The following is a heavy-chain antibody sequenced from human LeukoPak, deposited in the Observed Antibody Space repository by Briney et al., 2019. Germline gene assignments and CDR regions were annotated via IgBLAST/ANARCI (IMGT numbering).Heavy chain of an antibody. CDR1: GGSFSGYY. CDR3: AHPALDLTL. CDR2: INHSRST. J-gene: IGHJ4*02. D-gene: IGHD2-2*03. Sequence: PSETLCLTCAVYGGSFSGYYWSWIRQPPGKGLEGIGEINHSRSTNYIPSLNSRVTISVDTSKNQFSLKLSSVTAADTAVYYCAHPALDLTLWGQGTLVTVSS. V-gene: IGHV4-34*01.